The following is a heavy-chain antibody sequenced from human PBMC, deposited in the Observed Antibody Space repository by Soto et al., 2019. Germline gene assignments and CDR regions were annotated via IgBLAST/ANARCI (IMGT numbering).Heavy chain of an antibody. J-gene: IGHJ6*02. D-gene: IGHD2-8*01. CDR1: GGSISSGGYY. CDR2: IYYSGST. V-gene: IGHV4-31*03. CDR3: ARDRGYCTNGVCRYYGMDV. Sequence: PSETLSLTCTVSGGSISSGGYYWSWIRQHPGKGLEWIGYIYYSGSTYYNPSLKSRVTISVDTSKNQFSLKLSPVTAADTAVYYCARDRGYCTNGVCRYYGMDVWGQGTTVTVSS.